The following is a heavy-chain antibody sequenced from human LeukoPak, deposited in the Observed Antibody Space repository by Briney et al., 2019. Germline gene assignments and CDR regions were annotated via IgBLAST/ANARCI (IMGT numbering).Heavy chain of an antibody. CDR1: GYTFTSYG. CDR2: ISAYNGNT. D-gene: IGHD2-15*01. CDR3: ARDWSVVVVAATDDDAFDI. V-gene: IGHV1-18*01. J-gene: IGHJ3*02. Sequence: AASVKVSCKASGYTFTSYGISWVRQAPGQGLEWMGWISAYNGNTNYAQKFQGRVTMTRDMSTSTVYMELSSLRSEDTAVYYCARDWSVVVVAATDDDAFDIWGQGTMVTVSS.